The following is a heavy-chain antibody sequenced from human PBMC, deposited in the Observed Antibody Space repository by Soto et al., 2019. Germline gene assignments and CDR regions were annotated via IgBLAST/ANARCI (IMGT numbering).Heavy chain of an antibody. CDR2: IYHTGTT. V-gene: IGHV4-30-2*01. Sequence: SETLSLTCTVSGGSINSGGYSWTWIRQPPGKGLEWIGFIYHTGTTYCNPSLKSRVTISVDTSKNQFSLKLSSVTAADTAVYYCARGLRYYDILTGYSEIYYFDYWGQGTLVTVSS. J-gene: IGHJ4*02. CDR1: GGSINSGGYS. D-gene: IGHD3-9*01. CDR3: ARGLRYYDILTGYSEIYYFDY.